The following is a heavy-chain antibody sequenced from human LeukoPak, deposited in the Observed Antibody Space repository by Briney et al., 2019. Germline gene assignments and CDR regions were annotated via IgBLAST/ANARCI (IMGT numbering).Heavy chain of an antibody. J-gene: IGHJ5*02. CDR2: INPNSGGT. V-gene: IGHV1-2*02. Sequence: GASVKVSCKASGYIFTGYYMHWVRQAPGQGLEWMGWINPNSGGTNYAQKFQGRVTMTRDTSISTAYMELSRLRSDDTAVYYCARDNSIHERGWWFDPWGQGTLVTVSS. CDR1: GYIFTGYY. D-gene: IGHD4-23*01. CDR3: ARDNSIHERGWWFDP.